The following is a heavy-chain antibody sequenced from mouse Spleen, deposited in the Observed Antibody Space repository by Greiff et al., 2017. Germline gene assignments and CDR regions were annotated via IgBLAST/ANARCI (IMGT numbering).Heavy chain of an antibody. CDR1: GFTFSDAW. CDR3: TTIYYYDGSYPLGYFDV. V-gene: IGHV6-6*01. CDR2: IRNKANNHAT. J-gene: IGHJ1*01. D-gene: IGHD1-1*01. Sequence: EVKLVESGGGLVQPGGSMKLSCAASGFTFSDAWMDWVRQSPEKGLEWVAEIRNKANNHATYYAESVKGRFTISRDDSKSSVYLQMNSLRAEDTGIYYCTTIYYYDGSYPLGYFDVWGAGTTVTVSS.